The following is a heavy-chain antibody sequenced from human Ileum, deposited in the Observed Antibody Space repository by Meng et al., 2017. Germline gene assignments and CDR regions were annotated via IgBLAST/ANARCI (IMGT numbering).Heavy chain of an antibody. CDR1: GFTFSSYS. J-gene: IGHJ4*02. D-gene: IGHD3-16*01. Sequence: GESLKISCAASGFTFSSYSMNWVRQAPGKGLEWVSSISSSSSYIYYADSVKGRFTISRDNAKNSLYLQMNSLRAEDTAVYYCARGGAALDYWGQGTLVTVSS. CDR2: ISSSSSYI. CDR3: ARGGAALDY. V-gene: IGHV3-21*06.